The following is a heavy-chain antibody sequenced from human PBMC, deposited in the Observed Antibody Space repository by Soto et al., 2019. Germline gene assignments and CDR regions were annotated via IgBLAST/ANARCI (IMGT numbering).Heavy chain of an antibody. Sequence: EVQLLESGGGLVQPGGSLRLSCAASGFTFSSFAMNWVRQAPGKGLEWVSGITGGGDSNFYAVSVKGRFTISRVQSKNTVYLQMNSLRAEDTAVYYCVKKIAGTTTSGAYWYFDLWGRGTLVTVSS. CDR3: VKKIAGTTTSGAYWYFDL. CDR2: ITGGGDSN. CDR1: GFTFSSFA. D-gene: IGHD1-26*01. V-gene: IGHV3-23*01. J-gene: IGHJ2*01.